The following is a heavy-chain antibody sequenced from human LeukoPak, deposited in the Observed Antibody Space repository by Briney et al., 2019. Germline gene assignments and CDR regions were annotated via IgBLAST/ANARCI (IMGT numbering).Heavy chain of an antibody. Sequence: ASVKVSCKASGYTFTSYDINWVRQATGQGLEWMGWMNPNSGNTGYAQKFQGRVTMTGNTSISTAYMELSSLRSEDTAVYYCARRRPYSIRDGGWFDPWGQGTLVTVSS. V-gene: IGHV1-8*01. CDR1: GYTFTSYD. D-gene: IGHD6-13*01. J-gene: IGHJ5*02. CDR2: MNPNSGNT. CDR3: ARRRPYSIRDGGWFDP.